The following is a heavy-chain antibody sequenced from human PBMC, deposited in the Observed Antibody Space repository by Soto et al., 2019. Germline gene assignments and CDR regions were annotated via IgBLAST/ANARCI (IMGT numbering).Heavy chain of an antibody. D-gene: IGHD5-12*01. Sequence: PGESLKISCKGSGYSFTSYWISWVRQMPGEGLEWMGRIDPSDSYTNYSPSFQGHVTISADKSISTAYLQWSSLKASDTAMYYCAIHREMATGMDVWCQGTTVTVSS. CDR2: IDPSDSYT. CDR1: GYSFTSYW. J-gene: IGHJ6*02. V-gene: IGHV5-10-1*01. CDR3: AIHREMATGMDV.